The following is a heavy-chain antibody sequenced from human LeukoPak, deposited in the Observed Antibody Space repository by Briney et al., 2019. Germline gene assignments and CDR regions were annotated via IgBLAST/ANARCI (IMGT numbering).Heavy chain of an antibody. CDR1: GGSISNGDHY. V-gene: IGHV4-31*03. Sequence: SETLSLTCTVSGGSISNGDHYWSWIRQHPGKGLEWIGHIYYSGSTYYNPSLKGRGIISVETSKNQFSLKLSSVTAADTAVYFCWEVIFAVGEVYCLGQGTLVTVSS. CDR3: WEVIFAVGEVYC. J-gene: IGHJ4*02. CDR2: IYYSGST. D-gene: IGHD3-16*01.